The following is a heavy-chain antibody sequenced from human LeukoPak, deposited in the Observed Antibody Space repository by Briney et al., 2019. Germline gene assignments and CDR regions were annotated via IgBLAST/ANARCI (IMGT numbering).Heavy chain of an antibody. J-gene: IGHJ5*02. V-gene: IGHV3-33*01. Sequence: GGSLRLSCSASGFNFGTHAMHWVRQAPGKGLEGVAMIWRGGNYKFYADSVKGRFTISRDDSRSDLSLQMDSLRVEDTALYHCVIDPPDSGWAFWSWGQGALVTVSS. D-gene: IGHD6-19*01. CDR2: IWRGGNYK. CDR3: VIDPPDSGWAFWS. CDR1: GFNFGTHA.